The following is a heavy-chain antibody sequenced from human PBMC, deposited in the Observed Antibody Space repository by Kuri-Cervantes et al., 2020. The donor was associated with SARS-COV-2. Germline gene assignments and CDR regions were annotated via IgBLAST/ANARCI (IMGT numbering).Heavy chain of an antibody. CDR3: ARERVEVTIFGVVIMHYFDY. J-gene: IGHJ4*02. CDR1: GGTFSSYA. CDR2: IIPIFGTA. Sequence: SVKVSCKASGGTFSSYAISWVRQAPGQGLEWIGGIIPIFGTANYAQKFQGRVTITADESTSTAYMELSSLRSEDTAVYYCARERVEVTIFGVVIMHYFDYWGQGTLVTVSS. V-gene: IGHV1-69*13. D-gene: IGHD3-3*01.